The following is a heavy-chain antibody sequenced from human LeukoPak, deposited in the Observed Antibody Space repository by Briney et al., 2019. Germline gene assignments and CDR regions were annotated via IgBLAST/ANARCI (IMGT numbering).Heavy chain of an antibody. CDR1: GFTFSSYE. J-gene: IGHJ4*02. CDR3: ARDGYCSGGSCSDY. Sequence: GGSLRLSCAASGFTFSSYEMNWVRQAPGKGLEWVSYISSSGSTIYYADSVKGRFTISRDNAKNSLYLQMNSLRAEGTAVYYCARDGYCSGGSCSDYWGQGTLVTVSS. D-gene: IGHD2-15*01. CDR2: ISSSGSTI. V-gene: IGHV3-48*03.